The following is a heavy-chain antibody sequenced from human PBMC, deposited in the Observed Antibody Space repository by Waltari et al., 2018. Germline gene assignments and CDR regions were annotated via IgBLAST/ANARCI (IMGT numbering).Heavy chain of an antibody. J-gene: IGHJ2*01. CDR1: GYPFSAYK. CDR2: IDPSDSST. V-gene: IGHV5-10-1*03. CDR3: AIAGAGNFDL. D-gene: IGHD6-19*01. Sequence: EVQLVQSGVEVKKPGESLRIHCKGSGYPFSAYKITWVRQIPGKGLEWMGGIDPSDSSTNYSPSFQGHVTISLDKSISTAYLQWNSLEASDTAIFYCAIAGAGNFDLWGRGTLVTVSS.